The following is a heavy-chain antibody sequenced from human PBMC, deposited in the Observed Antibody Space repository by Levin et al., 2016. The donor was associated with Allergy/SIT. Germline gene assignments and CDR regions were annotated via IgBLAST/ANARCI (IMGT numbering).Heavy chain of an antibody. Sequence: GESLKISCAASGFTFSSYEMNWVRQAPGKGLEWVSYISSSGSTIYYADSVKGRFTISRDNAKNSLYLQMNSLRAEDTAVYYCARDYSALQWLDDMYYFDYWGQGTLVTVSS. V-gene: IGHV3-48*03. CDR2: ISSSGSTI. CDR3: ARDYSALQWLDDMYYFDY. J-gene: IGHJ4*02. D-gene: IGHD6-19*01. CDR1: GFTFSSYE.